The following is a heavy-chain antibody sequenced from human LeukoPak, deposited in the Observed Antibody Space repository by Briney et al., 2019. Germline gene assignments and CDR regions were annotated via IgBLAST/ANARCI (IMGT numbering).Heavy chain of an antibody. V-gene: IGHV4-34*01. CDR3: ARGRWFDP. CDR1: GGSFSGYY. CDR2: INHGGST. J-gene: IGHJ5*02. Sequence: SETLSLTCAVYGGSFSGYYWSWIRQPPGKGLEWIGEINHGGSTNYNPSLKSRVTISVDTSKNQFSLKLSSVTAADTAVYYCARGRWFDPWGQGTLVTVSS.